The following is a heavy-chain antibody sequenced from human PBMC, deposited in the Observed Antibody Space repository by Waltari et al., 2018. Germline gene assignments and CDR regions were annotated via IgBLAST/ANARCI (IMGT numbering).Heavy chain of an antibody. D-gene: IGHD2-2*01. CDR3: ARESAFSTSWYPGFDP. V-gene: IGHV1-2*06. CDR1: GYSLTSSS. CDR2: INPNSGDT. Sequence: QVELVQSGAEVRKPGASVKVCCQASGYSLTSSSMHWVRQAPGLGLEWMGRINPNSGDTNSAPKFQGRVTLTRDTSVNTAFLELRSLTSDDTAVYFCARESAFSTSWYPGFDPWGQGTLVTVAS. J-gene: IGHJ5*02.